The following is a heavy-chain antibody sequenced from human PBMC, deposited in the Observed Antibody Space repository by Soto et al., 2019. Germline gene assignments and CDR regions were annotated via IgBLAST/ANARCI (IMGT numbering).Heavy chain of an antibody. V-gene: IGHV1-8*01. CDR2: MNPNSGNT. J-gene: IGHJ6*02. CDR1: GYTFTSYD. CDR3: ASLPWANYYYYGMDV. Sequence: QVQLVQSGAEVKKPGASVKVSCKASGYTFTSYDINWVRQATGQGLEWMGWMNPNSGNTGYAQKFQGGVTMTRNTSISTAYMELSSLISEDTAVYYCASLPWANYYYYGMDVWGQGTTVTVSS. D-gene: IGHD7-27*01.